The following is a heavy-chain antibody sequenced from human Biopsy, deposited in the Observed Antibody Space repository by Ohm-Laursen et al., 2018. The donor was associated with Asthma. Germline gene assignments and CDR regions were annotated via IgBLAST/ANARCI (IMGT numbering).Heavy chain of an antibody. CDR3: ARQSGQDYGDSSGFDI. Sequence: SLRLSCAASGFVFSQCGMHWVRQGPGKGLDWVAVVTYDGISQYYAESVKGRFTISRDNSRNRLYLQINRLTVEDSAVYFCARQSGQDYGDSSGFDIWGQGTKVAVSS. D-gene: IGHD3-22*01. CDR1: GFVFSQCG. J-gene: IGHJ3*02. V-gene: IGHV3-30*03. CDR2: VTYDGISQ.